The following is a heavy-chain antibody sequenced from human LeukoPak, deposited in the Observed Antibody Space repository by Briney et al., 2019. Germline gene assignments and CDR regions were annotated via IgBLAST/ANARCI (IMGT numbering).Heavy chain of an antibody. CDR1: GLTFRDYG. D-gene: IGHD1-26*01. Sequence: PGGSLRLSCAASGLTFRDYGMHWVRQAPDKGLEWVASIRNDGSDKYYEDSVKGRFAISRDNSKNTVHLQMDSLRAEDSAVYYCVKRGSGSYDVDYWGQGTLVTVSS. J-gene: IGHJ4*02. CDR2: IRNDGSDK. CDR3: VKRGSGSYDVDY. V-gene: IGHV3-30*02.